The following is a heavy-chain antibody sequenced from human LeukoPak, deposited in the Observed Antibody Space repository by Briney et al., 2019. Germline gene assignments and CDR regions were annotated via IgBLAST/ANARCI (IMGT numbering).Heavy chain of an antibody. CDR1: GGTFSSYS. Sequence: GASVKVSCKASGGTFSSYSISWVRQAPGQGLEWMGTITPMFGIARNAQKFQDRVTITADKSTSTDYMELSSLRSEDTAVYYCARAFHSGWFDPWGQGTLVTVSS. CDR2: ITPMFGIA. J-gene: IGHJ5*02. D-gene: IGHD6-19*01. V-gene: IGHV1-69*04. CDR3: ARAFHSGWFDP.